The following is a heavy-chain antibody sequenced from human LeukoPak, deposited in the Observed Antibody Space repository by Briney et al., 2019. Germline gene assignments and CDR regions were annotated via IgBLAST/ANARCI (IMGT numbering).Heavy chain of an antibody. D-gene: IGHD2-15*01. V-gene: IGHV3-15*01. Sequence: GGSLRLSCEASTFTFSNAWMSWVRQAPGKGLEWVGRIKSKSDGGTTDYAAPVKGRFTISRDDSKNTLYLQMNSLKTEDTAVYYCTTAPRGYCSGGSCSYAFDIWGQGTMVTVSS. CDR3: TTAPRGYCSGGSCSYAFDI. CDR1: TFTFSNAW. J-gene: IGHJ3*02. CDR2: IKSKSDGGTT.